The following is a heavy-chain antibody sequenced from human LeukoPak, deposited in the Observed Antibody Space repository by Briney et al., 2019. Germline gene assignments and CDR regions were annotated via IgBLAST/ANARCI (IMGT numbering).Heavy chain of an antibody. CDR3: ARERWESPYYYYGLDV. CDR2: IIPFFGSP. V-gene: IGHV1-69*13. Sequence: SVRVSCKASGGTYSSYSISWVRQAPGQGLEWMGGIIPFFGSPNYAQKFQGRVTIIADESTSTAYMELSSLRSEDTAVYYCARERWESPYYYYGLDVWGQGTTVTVSS. CDR1: GGTYSSYS. D-gene: IGHD1-26*01. J-gene: IGHJ6*02.